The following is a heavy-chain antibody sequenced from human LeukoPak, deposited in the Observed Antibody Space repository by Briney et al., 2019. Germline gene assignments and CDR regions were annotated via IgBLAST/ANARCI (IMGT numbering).Heavy chain of an antibody. V-gene: IGHV4-34*01. CDR1: GGSFSGYY. CDR2: INHSGST. J-gene: IGHJ6*02. Sequence: SETLSLTCAVYGGSFSGYYWSWIRQPPGKGLEWIGEINHSGSTNYNPSLKSRVTISVDTSKNQFSLKLSSVTAADTAVYYCARDLARGMDVWGQGTTVTVSS. CDR3: ARDLARGMDV.